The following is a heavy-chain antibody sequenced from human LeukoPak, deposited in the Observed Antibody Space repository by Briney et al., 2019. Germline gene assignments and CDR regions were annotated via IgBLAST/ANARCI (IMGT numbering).Heavy chain of an antibody. D-gene: IGHD4-17*01. Sequence: GGSLRLSCAASGFTFSSYTMSWVRQAPGKGLEWVSAISGSGGSTYYADSVKGRFTISRDNSKNTLYLQMNSLRAEDTAVYYCAKDLDYAVYYYGMDVWGQGTTVTVSS. CDR1: GFTFSSYT. J-gene: IGHJ6*02. CDR3: AKDLDYAVYYYGMDV. V-gene: IGHV3-23*01. CDR2: ISGSGGST.